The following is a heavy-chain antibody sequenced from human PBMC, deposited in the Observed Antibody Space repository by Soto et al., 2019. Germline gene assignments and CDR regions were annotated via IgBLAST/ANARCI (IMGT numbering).Heavy chain of an antibody. Sequence: ASVKVSCKASGYSFTDYHIHWVRQAPGQGLEWLGRINPKSGGTSTAQKFQGWVTMTTDTSISTASMELTRLTSDDTTIYYCARGDSTDCSNGVCSFFYNHDMDVWGQGTTVTVSS. D-gene: IGHD2-8*01. J-gene: IGHJ6*02. V-gene: IGHV1-2*04. CDR2: INPKSGGT. CDR3: ARGDSTDCSNGVCSFFYNHDMDV. CDR1: GYSFTDYH.